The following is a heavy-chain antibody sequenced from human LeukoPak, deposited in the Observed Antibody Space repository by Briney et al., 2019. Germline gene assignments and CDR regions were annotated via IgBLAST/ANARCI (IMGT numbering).Heavy chain of an antibody. CDR1: GFTFSSYG. V-gene: IGHV3-23*01. CDR2: ISGSGGST. Sequence: GSLRLSCAASGFTFSSYGIHWVRQAPGKGLEWVSAISGSGGSTYYADSVKGRFTISRDNSKNTLYLQMNSLRAEDTAVYYCAKDQVSAAGYYYFDYWGQGTLVTVSS. CDR3: AKDQVSAAGYYYFDY. D-gene: IGHD6-13*01. J-gene: IGHJ4*02.